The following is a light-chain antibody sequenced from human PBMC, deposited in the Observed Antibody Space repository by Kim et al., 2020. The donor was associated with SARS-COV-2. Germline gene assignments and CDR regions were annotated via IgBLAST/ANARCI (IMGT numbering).Light chain of an antibody. CDR2: DVT. CDR1: SSDVGGYDF. CDR3: CSYTGDYSLGV. Sequence: QSALTQPRSVSGSLGQSVTISCTGTSSDVGGYDFVSWYQHHPDRAPKLIIFDVTKRPSWVPDRFSGSKSGNTASLAISGLLSEDEADYYCCSYTGDYSLGVFGGGTQLTVL. V-gene: IGLV2-11*01. J-gene: IGLJ3*02.